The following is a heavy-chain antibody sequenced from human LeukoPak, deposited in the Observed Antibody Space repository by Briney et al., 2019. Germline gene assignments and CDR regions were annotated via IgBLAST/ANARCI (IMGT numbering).Heavy chain of an antibody. J-gene: IGHJ5*02. CDR2: IYYSGST. CDR1: GGSISSYH. D-gene: IGHD6-13*01. Sequence: PSETLSLTCTGSGGSISSYHWSWIRQPPGKGLEWIGYIYYSGSTNYNPSLKSRITISVDTSKNQFSLKLSSVTAADTAVYYCARATLIAAAGNWFDPWGQGTLVTVSS. V-gene: IGHV4-59*01. CDR3: ARATLIAAAGNWFDP.